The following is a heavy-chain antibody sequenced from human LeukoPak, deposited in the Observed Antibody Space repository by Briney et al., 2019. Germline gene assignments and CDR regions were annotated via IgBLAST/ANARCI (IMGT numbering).Heavy chain of an antibody. CDR1: GFTFGDYA. V-gene: IGHV3-49*04. Sequence: GRSLRLSCTASGFTFGDYAMSWVRQAPGKGLEWVGFIRSKAYGGTTEYAASVKGRFTISRDDSKSIAYLQVNSLKTEDTAVYYCTRDPSIAVASYYYYYYYMDVWGKGTTVTVSS. D-gene: IGHD6-19*01. CDR2: IRSKAYGGTT. J-gene: IGHJ6*03. CDR3: TRDPSIAVASYYYYYYYMDV.